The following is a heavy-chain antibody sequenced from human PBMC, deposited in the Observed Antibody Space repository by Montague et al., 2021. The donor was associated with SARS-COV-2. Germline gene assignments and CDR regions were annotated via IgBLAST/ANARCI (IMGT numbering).Heavy chain of an antibody. CDR1: GFTFSSYG. J-gene: IGHJ4*02. D-gene: IGHD3/OR15-3a*01. V-gene: IGHV3-NL1*01. CDR2: IYGATGRT. Sequence: SLRLSCAASGFTFSSYGMHWVRQAPGKGLEWVSNIYGATGRTFYADSVKGRFTMSRENSKNTLYLQMNSLRVDDTAVYYCAKVDSVFPWGQGTLVTVSS. CDR3: AKVDSVFP.